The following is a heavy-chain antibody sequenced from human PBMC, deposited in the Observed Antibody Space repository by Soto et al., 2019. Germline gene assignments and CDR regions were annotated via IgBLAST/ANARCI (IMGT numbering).Heavy chain of an antibody. D-gene: IGHD3-3*01. Sequence: EVQLVETGGGLIQPGGSLRLSCAASGFIVSSNYMSWVRQAPGKGLEWVSVIYSGGSTYYADSVKGRFIISRDNAKNTLYRQMNSLRAEDTAVYYCARGVGSNYDVWSGYLYYFDYWGQGTLVTVSS. CDR1: GFIVSSNY. CDR2: IYSGGST. V-gene: IGHV3-53*02. CDR3: ARGVGSNYDVWSGYLYYFDY. J-gene: IGHJ4*02.